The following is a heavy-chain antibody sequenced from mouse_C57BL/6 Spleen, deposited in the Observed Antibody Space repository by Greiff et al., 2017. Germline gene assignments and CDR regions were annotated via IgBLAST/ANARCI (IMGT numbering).Heavy chain of an antibody. J-gene: IGHJ2*01. Sequence: VKLQESGAELVRPGASVTLSCKASGYTFTDYEMHWVKQTPVHGLEWIGAIDPETGGTAYNQKFKGKAILTAAKSSSTAYMELRSLTSEDSAVYYCTRDTTVSYFDYWGQGTTLTVSS. D-gene: IGHD1-1*01. CDR3: TRDTTVSYFDY. V-gene: IGHV1-15*01. CDR2: IDPETGGT. CDR1: GYTFTDYE.